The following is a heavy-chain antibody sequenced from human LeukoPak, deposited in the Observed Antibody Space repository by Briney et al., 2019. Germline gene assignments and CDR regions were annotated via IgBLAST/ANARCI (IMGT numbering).Heavy chain of an antibody. CDR1: GFTFSNYG. V-gene: IGHV3-7*01. Sequence: PGGSLRLSCAASGFTFSNYGMHWVRQAPGKGLEWVANINPDGSGKYYVDSVKGRFTISRDNAKKSLYLQMNSLRAEDTAVYYCASKQGDYWGQGTLVTVSS. CDR3: ASKQGDY. J-gene: IGHJ4*02. CDR2: INPDGSGK.